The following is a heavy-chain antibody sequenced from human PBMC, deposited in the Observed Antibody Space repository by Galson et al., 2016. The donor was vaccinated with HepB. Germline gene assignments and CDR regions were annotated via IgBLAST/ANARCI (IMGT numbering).Heavy chain of an antibody. V-gene: IGHV5-51*01. CDR3: ARHAVRGSARPNYAY. CDR1: GYNFTNYW. CDR2: IYPGDSDT. D-gene: IGHD6-6*01. J-gene: IGHJ4*02. Sequence: QSGAEVKKPGESLKISCKGSGYNFTNYWIGWVRQMPGKGLVWMGMIYPGDSDTRYSPSFRGQVTISADKSKTTAYLQWSSLQASDTAMYYCARHAVRGSARPNYAYGGPGVLVTVSS.